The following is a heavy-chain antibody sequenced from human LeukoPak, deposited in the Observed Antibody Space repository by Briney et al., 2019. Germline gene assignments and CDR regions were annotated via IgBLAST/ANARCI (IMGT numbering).Heavy chain of an antibody. CDR2: INPNSGGT. D-gene: IGHD6-19*01. V-gene: IGHV1-2*02. Sequence: ASVKVSCKASGYTFTGYYMHWVRQAPGQGLEWMGWINPNSGGTNYAQKFQGRVIMTRDTSISTAYMELSRLRSDDTAVYYCASYKSSGWFSYYYGMDVWGQGTTVTVSS. CDR1: GYTFTGYY. CDR3: ASYKSSGWFSYYYGMDV. J-gene: IGHJ6*02.